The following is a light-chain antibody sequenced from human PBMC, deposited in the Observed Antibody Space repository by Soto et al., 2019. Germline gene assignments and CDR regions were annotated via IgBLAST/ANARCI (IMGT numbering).Light chain of an antibody. CDR1: SFDVGGYNY. V-gene: IGLV2-8*01. J-gene: IGLJ1*01. Sequence: QSALTQPPSASGSPGQSVTISCTGTSFDVGGYNYVSWYQQHPGKAPQVLMYEVSKRPSGVPDRFSGSKSGNTVSLTVSGLQAEDEADYYCSAYAGSPYLYVFGSGTKVTVL. CDR2: EVS. CDR3: SAYAGSPYLYV.